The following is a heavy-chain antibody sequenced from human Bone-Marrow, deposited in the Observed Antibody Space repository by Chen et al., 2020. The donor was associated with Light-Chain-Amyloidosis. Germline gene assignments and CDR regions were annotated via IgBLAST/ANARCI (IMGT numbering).Heavy chain of an antibody. D-gene: IGHD6-6*01. Sequence: QVQLVQSGAEVKKPGASVTVSCKASGYTFTTSGIHWVRQAPGQSLEWMGWINAVNGIPRYSQNFQGRVTITRDTSATTAYMELSSLRPEDTAVYYCARSPYHRRPYFFRCFPPWAQ. CDR3: ARSPYHRRPYFFRCFPP. CDR1: GYTFTTSG. V-gene: IGHV1-3*01. CDR2: INAVNGIP. J-gene: IGHJ5*02.